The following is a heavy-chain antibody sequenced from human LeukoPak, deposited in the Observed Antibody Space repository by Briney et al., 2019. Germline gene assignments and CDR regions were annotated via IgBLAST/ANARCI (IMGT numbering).Heavy chain of an antibody. CDR1: VGSLSTYY. CDR3: ARGGGYASPIGY. J-gene: IGHJ4*02. CDR2: IYHSGST. V-gene: IGHV4-59*01. D-gene: IGHD5-12*01. Sequence: SETLSLTCTLSVGSLSTYYWRWIRQPPGKALEWIEYIYHSGSTNYNPSLKSRVTISVDTSKNQFSLKLSSVTAADTAVYYCARGGGYASPIGYWGQGALVTVSS.